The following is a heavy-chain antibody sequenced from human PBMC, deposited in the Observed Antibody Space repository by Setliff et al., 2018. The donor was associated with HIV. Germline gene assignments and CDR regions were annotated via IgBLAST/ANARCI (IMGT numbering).Heavy chain of an antibody. D-gene: IGHD4-4*01. J-gene: IGHJ3*02. Sequence: ASVKVSCKASGYTFTGYYMHWVRQAPGQGLEWMGRINPNSGATNYAQKFQDRVTMTRDTSISTAYMELSRLSSDDTAVYYCARDTSTVFQGDAFVIWGQGTMVTVSS. CDR3: ARDTSTVFQGDAFVI. V-gene: IGHV1-2*06. CDR1: GYTFTGYY. CDR2: INPNSGAT.